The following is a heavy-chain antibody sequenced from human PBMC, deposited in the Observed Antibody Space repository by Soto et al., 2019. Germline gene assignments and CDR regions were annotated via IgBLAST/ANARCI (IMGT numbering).Heavy chain of an antibody. CDR1: GGSISSYY. V-gene: IGHV4-59*12. CDR3: SGLRGDFWSGYFVPFDY. J-gene: IGHJ4*02. D-gene: IGHD3-3*01. CDR2: IYNSGRT. Sequence: QVQLQESGPGLVKPSETLSLTCTVSGGSISSYYWNWIRQTPGKGLEWVGYIYNSGRTHYNPSLRSRVTKSGDTSKNQFPLKLTSVTAADQAVYYLSGLRGDFWSGYFVPFDYWGQGTLVTVSS.